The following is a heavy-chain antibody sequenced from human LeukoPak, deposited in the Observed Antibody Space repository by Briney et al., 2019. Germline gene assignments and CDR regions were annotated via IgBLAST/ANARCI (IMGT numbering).Heavy chain of an antibody. CDR2: INYSGTT. D-gene: IGHD6-13*01. CDR1: GGSICYYY. J-gene: IGHJ4*02. CDR3: ARHAREHYGTSWYDY. Sequence: SETLSLTCTVSGGSICYYYWSWIRQPPGKGLEWIGYINYSGTTHYNPSLKSRVTISVDTSKNQFSLNLNSVTATDTAVFYCARHAREHYGTSWYDYWGQGALVTVSS. V-gene: IGHV4-59*08.